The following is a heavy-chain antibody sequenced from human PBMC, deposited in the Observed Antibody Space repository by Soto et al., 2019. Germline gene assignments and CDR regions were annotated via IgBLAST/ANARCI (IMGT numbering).Heavy chain of an antibody. V-gene: IGHV4-4*02. CDR1: GGSISSNNW. CDR3: TKDGSGHPYYSDN. J-gene: IGHJ4*02. Sequence: PSETLSLTCAVSGGSISSNNWWSWVRQAPGKGLEWIGETYHSGRTSYNPSLRSRVTMSVDKSKNQFSLIVTSVTAADTAVYYCTKDGSGHPYYSDNWGPGTLVTVSS. CDR2: TYHSGRT. D-gene: IGHD3-3*01.